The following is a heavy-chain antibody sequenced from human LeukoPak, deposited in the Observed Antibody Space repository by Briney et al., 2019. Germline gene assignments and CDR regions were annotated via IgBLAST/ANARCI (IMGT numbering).Heavy chain of an antibody. V-gene: IGHV1-2*02. CDR1: GYTFTGYY. Sequence: ASVKVSCKASGYTFTGYYMHWVRQAPGQGLEWMGWINPSSGGTNYAQKFQGRVTMTRDTSISTAYMELSRLRSDDTAVYYCARAVISGSYYVDWFDPWGQGTLVTVSS. CDR3: ARAVISGSYYVDWFDP. D-gene: IGHD1-26*01. CDR2: INPSSGGT. J-gene: IGHJ5*02.